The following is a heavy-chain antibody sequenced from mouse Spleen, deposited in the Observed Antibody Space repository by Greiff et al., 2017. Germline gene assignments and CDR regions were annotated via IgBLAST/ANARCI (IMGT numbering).Heavy chain of an antibody. D-gene: IGHD2-4*01. CDR1: GYTFTSYW. V-gene: IGHV1-55*01. J-gene: IGHJ2*01. CDR2: IYPGSGST. Sequence: VKLQQPGAELVKPGASVKMSCKASGYTFTSYWITWVKQRPGQGLEWIGDIYPGSGSTNYNEKFKSKATLTVDTSSSTAYMQLSSLTSEDSAVYYCARKAIYYDYDYFDYWGQGTTLTVSS. CDR3: ARKAIYYDYDYFDY.